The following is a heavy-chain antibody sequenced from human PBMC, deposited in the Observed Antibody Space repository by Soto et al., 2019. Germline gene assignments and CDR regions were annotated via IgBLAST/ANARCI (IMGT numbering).Heavy chain of an antibody. CDR3: ARRDGYPGTYYFDY. D-gene: IGHD5-12*01. CDR2: ISAYNGNT. CDR1: GYTFTSYG. J-gene: IGHJ4*02. Sequence: GASVKVSCKASGYTFTSYGISWVRQAPGQGLEWMGWISAYNGNTNYAQKLQGRVTMTTDTSTSTAYMELRSLRSDDTAVYYCARRDGYPGTYYFDYWGQGTLVTVSS. V-gene: IGHV1-18*01.